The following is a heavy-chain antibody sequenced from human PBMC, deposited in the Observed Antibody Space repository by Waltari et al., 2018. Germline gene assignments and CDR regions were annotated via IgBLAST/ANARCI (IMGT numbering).Heavy chain of an antibody. J-gene: IGHJ4*02. CDR3: ARVLFNWNYFDY. D-gene: IGHD1-20*01. Sequence: EVQLVESGGGLIQPGGSLRLSCAASGFTVRSNYMSWVRQAPGKGLEWVSVIYSGGSTYYADSVKGRFTISRDNSKNTLYLQMNSLRAEDTAVYYCARVLFNWNYFDYWGQGTLVTVSS. V-gene: IGHV3-53*01. CDR2: IYSGGST. CDR1: GFTVRSNY.